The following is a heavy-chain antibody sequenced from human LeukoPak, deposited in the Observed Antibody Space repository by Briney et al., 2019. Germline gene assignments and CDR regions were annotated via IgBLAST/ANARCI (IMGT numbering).Heavy chain of an antibody. CDR1: GSSVSSGSYY. CDR3: ARERGYYGSGSHNDAFDI. V-gene: IGHV4-61*01. CDR2: IYYSGST. J-gene: IGHJ3*02. Sequence: PSETLSLTCTVSGSSVSSGSYYWSWIRQPPGKGLGWIGYIYYSGSTNYNPSLKSRVTISVDTSKNQFSLKLSSVTAADTAVYYCARERGYYGSGSHNDAFDIWGQGTMVTVSS. D-gene: IGHD3-10*01.